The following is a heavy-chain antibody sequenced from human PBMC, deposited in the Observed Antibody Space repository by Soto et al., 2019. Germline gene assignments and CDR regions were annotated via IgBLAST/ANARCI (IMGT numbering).Heavy chain of an antibody. CDR2: INTDGSNT. D-gene: IGHD2-15*01. CDR3: AREFCSGGNCYTYYFDP. V-gene: IGHV3-74*01. J-gene: IGHJ5*02. Sequence: LRLSCAASGLTFNRYWMHWVRHAPGKGLVWVSHINTDGSNTNYADSVKGRFTISRDNAKSTLFLQMNSLRDEDTAVYYCAREFCSGGNCYTYYFDPWGQGLPVPVSS. CDR1: GLTFNRYW.